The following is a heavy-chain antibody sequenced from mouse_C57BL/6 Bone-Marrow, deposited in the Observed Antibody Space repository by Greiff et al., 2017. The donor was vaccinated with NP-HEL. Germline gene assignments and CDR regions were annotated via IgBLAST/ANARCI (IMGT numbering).Heavy chain of an antibody. J-gene: IGHJ2*01. V-gene: IGHV5-12*01. CDR2: ISNGGGST. CDR3: ARQISSYDGYYLDY. Sequence: EVKLMESGGGLVQPGGSLKLSCAASGFTFSDYYMYWVRQTPEKRLEWVAYISNGGGSTYYPDTVKGRFTISRDNAKNTLYLQMSRLKSEDKAMYYCARQISSYDGYYLDYWGQGTTLTVSS. CDR1: GFTFSDYY. D-gene: IGHD2-3*01.